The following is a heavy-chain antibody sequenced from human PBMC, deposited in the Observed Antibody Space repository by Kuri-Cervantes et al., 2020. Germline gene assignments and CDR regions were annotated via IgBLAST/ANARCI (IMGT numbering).Heavy chain of an antibody. V-gene: IGHV3-48*01. J-gene: IGHJ3*02. CDR2: ISSSSSTI. Sequence: GGSLRLSCAASGFTFSSYSMNWVRQAPGKGLEWVSYISSSSSTIYYADSVKGRFTISRDNAKNSLYLQMNSLRAEDTAVYYCATSKGRYCSSTSCSTPTAFDIWGQGTMVTVSS. D-gene: IGHD2-2*02. CDR3: ATSKGRYCSSTSCSTPTAFDI. CDR1: GFTFSSYS.